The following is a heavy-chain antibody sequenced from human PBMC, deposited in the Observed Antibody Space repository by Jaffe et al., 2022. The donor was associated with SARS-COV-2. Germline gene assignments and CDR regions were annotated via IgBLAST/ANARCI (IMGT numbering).Heavy chain of an antibody. J-gene: IGHJ4*02. CDR3: ARQSCSSTSCPFDY. D-gene: IGHD2-2*01. CDR1: GDSINSNSYY. CDR2: IYFGGST. V-gene: IGHV4-39*01. Sequence: QLQLQESGPGLVKPSETLSLTCTVSGDSINSNSYYWVWVRQPPGKGLEWIGSIYFGGSTYYNPSLKSRVTISVDTSRNQFSLKLRSVTAADTAVYYCARQSCSSTSCPFDYWGQGTLVTVSS.